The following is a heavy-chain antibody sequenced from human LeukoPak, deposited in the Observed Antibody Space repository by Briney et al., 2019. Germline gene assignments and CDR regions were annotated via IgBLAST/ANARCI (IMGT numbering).Heavy chain of an antibody. Sequence: PGGSLRLSCAASGFTFSSYGMSWVRQAPGKGLEWVSAISGSGGSTYYADSVKGRFTISRDNSKNTLYLQMNSLRAEDTAVYYCAKGQYSSGRVGAFDIWGQGTMVTVSS. CDR2: ISGSGGST. J-gene: IGHJ3*02. CDR3: AKGQYSSGRVGAFDI. V-gene: IGHV3-23*01. CDR1: GFTFSSYG. D-gene: IGHD6-19*01.